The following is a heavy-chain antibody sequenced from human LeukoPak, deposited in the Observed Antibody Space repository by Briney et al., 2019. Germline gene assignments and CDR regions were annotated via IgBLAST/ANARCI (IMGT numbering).Heavy chain of an antibody. CDR2: IIPIFGTA. CDR3: ARVGSYTPCAFDI. CDR1: GGTFSSYA. V-gene: IGHV1-69*13. D-gene: IGHD6-6*01. J-gene: IGHJ3*02. Sequence: SVKVSCKASGGTFSSYAISWVRQVPGQGLEWMGGIIPIFGTANYAQKFQGRVTITADESTSTAYMELSSLRSEDTAVYYCARVGSYTPCAFDIWGQGTMVTVSS.